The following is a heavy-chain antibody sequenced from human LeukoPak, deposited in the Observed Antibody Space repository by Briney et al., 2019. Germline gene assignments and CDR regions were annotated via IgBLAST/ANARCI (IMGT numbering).Heavy chain of an antibody. D-gene: IGHD2-15*01. CDR1: GYSISSGYY. Sequence: SETLSLTCTVSGYSISSGYYWGWIRQPPGKGLEWIGSIYHSGSTYYNPSLKSRVTISVDTSKNQFSLKLSSVTAADTAVYYCARDARACSGGSCLDWFDPWGQGTLVTVSS. J-gene: IGHJ5*02. CDR3: ARDARACSGGSCLDWFDP. V-gene: IGHV4-38-2*02. CDR2: IYHSGST.